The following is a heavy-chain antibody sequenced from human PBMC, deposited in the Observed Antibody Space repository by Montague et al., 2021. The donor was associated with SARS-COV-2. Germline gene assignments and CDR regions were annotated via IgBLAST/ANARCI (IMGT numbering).Heavy chain of an antibody. J-gene: IGHJ3*02. CDR3: ARGSGWMGNAFDI. D-gene: IGHD6-19*01. CDR1: GGSISSYY. CDR2: IYYSGSA. V-gene: IGHV4-59*01. Sequence: SETLSLTCTVSGGSISSYYWSWIRQPPGKGLEWIGYIYYSGSANYNPSLKSRVTISVDTSKNQFSLKLSSVTAADTAVYYCARGSGWMGNAFDIRGQGTMVTVSS.